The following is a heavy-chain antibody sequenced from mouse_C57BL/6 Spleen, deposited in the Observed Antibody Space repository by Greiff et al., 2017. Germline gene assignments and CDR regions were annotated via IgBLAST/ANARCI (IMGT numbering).Heavy chain of an antibody. D-gene: IGHD2-2*01. CDR3: AIFYGYDYYFDY. J-gene: IGHJ2*01. CDR2: IYPGSGST. CDR1: GYTFTSYW. Sequence: VQLQQPGAELVKPGASVKMSCKASGYTFTSYWITWVKQRPGQGLEWIGDIYPGSGSTNYNEKFKSKATLTVDTASSTVYMQLSSLTSEDSAVYYCAIFYGYDYYFDYWGQGTTLTVSS. V-gene: IGHV1-55*01.